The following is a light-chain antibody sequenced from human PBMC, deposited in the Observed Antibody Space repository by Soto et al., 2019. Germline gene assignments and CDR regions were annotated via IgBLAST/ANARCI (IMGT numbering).Light chain of an antibody. V-gene: IGKV4-1*01. CDR2: WAS. J-gene: IGKJ2*01. CDR1: QNLLYSSNNKNY. CDR3: QQYYSTPRT. Sequence: DVVMTQSPDSLAVSLGERATINCKSSQNLLYSSNNKNYLAWFQQKPGQPPKLLIYWASIRESGVPDRFSGSGSGTEFTLTISSLQAEDVAVYYCQQYYSTPRTFGQGTKVGI.